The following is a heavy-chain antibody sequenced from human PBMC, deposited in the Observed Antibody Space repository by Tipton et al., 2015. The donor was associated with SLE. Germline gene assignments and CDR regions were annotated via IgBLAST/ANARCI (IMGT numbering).Heavy chain of an antibody. CDR3: AAGRELPVNY. J-gene: IGHJ4*02. CDR2: IYYSGST. V-gene: IGHV4-39*01. D-gene: IGHD1-26*01. CDR1: GGSISSSSYY. Sequence: LRLSCTVSGGSISSSSYYWGWIRQPPGKGLEWIGSIYYSGSTYYNPSLKSRVTISVDTSKNQLSLKLSSVTAADTAVYYCAAGRELPVNYWGQGTLVTVSS.